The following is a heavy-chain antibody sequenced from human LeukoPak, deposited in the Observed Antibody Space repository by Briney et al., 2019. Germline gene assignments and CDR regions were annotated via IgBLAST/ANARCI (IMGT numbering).Heavy chain of an antibody. J-gene: IGHJ4*02. D-gene: IGHD1-26*01. CDR2: IYYSGST. V-gene: IGHV4-34*01. Sequence: SGTLSLTCAVYGGSFSGYHWGWIRQPPGKGLEWIGSIYYSGSTYYNPSLKSRVTISVDTSKNQFSLKLSTVTAADTAVYYCARVASGSYLNFDYWGQGTLVTVSS. CDR3: ARVASGSYLNFDY. CDR1: GGSFSGYH.